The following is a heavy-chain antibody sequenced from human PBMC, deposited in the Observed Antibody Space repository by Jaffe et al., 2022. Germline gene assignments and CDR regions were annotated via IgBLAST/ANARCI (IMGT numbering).Heavy chain of an antibody. J-gene: IGHJ4*02. CDR1: GGSISSGSYY. CDR2: IYTSGST. Sequence: QVQLQESGPGLVKPSQTLSLTCTVSGGSISSGSYYWSWIRQPAGKGLEWIGRIYTSGSTNYNPSLKSRVTISVDTSKNQFSLKLSSVTAADTAVYYCARLTEEAGYSSGWYYFDYWGQGTLVTVSS. D-gene: IGHD6-19*01. CDR3: ARLTEEAGYSSGWYYFDY. V-gene: IGHV4-61*02.